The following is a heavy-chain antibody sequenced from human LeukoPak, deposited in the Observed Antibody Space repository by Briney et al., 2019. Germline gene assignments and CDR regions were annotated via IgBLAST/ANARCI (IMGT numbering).Heavy chain of an antibody. J-gene: IGHJ6*02. CDR1: GGSISSYY. Sequence: SETLSLTCTVSGGSISSYYWSWIRQPPGKGLEWIGYIYYSGSTNYNPSLKSRVTISVDTSKNQFSLKLSSVTAADTAVYYCAGKYPDYYCGMDVWGQGTTVTVSS. V-gene: IGHV4-59*01. CDR3: AGKYPDYYCGMDV. D-gene: IGHD2-2*01. CDR2: IYYSGST.